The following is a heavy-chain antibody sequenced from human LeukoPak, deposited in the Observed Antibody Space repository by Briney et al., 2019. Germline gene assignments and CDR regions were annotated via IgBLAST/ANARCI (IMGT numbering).Heavy chain of an antibody. J-gene: IGHJ4*02. CDR2: IYSGDNT. CDR1: GFTVSSNY. V-gene: IGHV3-66*01. D-gene: IGHD5-12*01. Sequence: GGSLRLSCAASGFTVSSNYMSWVRQAPGKGLEWVSVIYSGDNTYYADSVKGRFTISRDNSKNTLYPQMNSLRAEDTAVYYCARNAGYGNYFDYWGQGTLVTVSS. CDR3: ARNAGYGNYFDY.